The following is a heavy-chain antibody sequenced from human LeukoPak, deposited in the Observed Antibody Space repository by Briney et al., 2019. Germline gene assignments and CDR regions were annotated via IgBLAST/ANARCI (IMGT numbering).Heavy chain of an antibody. J-gene: IGHJ6*03. CDR3: ARAEDYGGRSGRYYYFYMDV. Sequence: GGSLRLSCAASGFTFSSYSMNWVRQAPGKGLEWVSYISSSSSSIYYADSVRGRFTVSRDSARNSVSLQMNSLRAEDTAVYYCARAEDYGGRSGRYYYFYMDVWGKGTTVTVSS. CDR2: ISSSSSSI. CDR1: GFTFSSYS. D-gene: IGHD4-23*01. V-gene: IGHV3-48*01.